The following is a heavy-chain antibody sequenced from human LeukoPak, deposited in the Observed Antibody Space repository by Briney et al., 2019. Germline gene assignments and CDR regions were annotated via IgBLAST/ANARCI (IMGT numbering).Heavy chain of an antibody. CDR2: ISGSGGST. D-gene: IGHD1-1*01. V-gene: IGHV3-23*01. J-gene: IGHJ4*02. Sequence: PGGSLRLSCAVSGFTFSTYAMSWVRQAPGKGLEWVSAISGSGGSTYYADSVKGRFTISRDDSKNTLYLQMNSLKSEDTAVYYCARWGGTRQYYFDYWGRGTLVTVSS. CDR3: ARWGGTRQYYFDY. CDR1: GFTFSTYA.